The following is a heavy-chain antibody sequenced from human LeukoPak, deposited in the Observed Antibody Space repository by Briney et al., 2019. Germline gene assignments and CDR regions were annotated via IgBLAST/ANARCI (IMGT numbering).Heavy chain of an antibody. V-gene: IGHV3-23*01. CDR2: ISNSGNT. Sequence: QPGGSLRLSCATFGFSFSSYAMSWVRQAPGKGLEWVSAISNSGNTYYVDSVKGRFTISRDNSKNTLYLQMNSLRAEDTAVYYCARGRGGRWYFDYWGQGTLVTVSS. D-gene: IGHD3-16*02. CDR1: GFSFSSYA. J-gene: IGHJ4*02. CDR3: ARGRGGRWYFDY.